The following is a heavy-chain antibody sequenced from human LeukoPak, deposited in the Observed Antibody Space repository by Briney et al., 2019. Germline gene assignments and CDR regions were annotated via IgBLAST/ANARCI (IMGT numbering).Heavy chain of an antibody. CDR2: IIPIFGTA. V-gene: IGHV1-69*05. CDR1: GGTFSSYA. D-gene: IGHD6-25*01. J-gene: IGHJ4*02. Sequence: SVKVSCKASGGTFSSYAISWVRQAPGQGLEWMGGIIPIFGTANYAQKFQGRVTMTRNTSISTAYMELSSLRSEDTAVYYCAFLKAAGGYWGQGTLVTVSS. CDR3: AFLKAAGGY.